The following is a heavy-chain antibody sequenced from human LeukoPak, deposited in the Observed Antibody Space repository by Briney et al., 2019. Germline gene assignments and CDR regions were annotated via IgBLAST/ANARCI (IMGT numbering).Heavy chain of an antibody. CDR2: ITPSGSYI. J-gene: IGHJ3*02. D-gene: IGHD6-25*01. V-gene: IGHV3-21*01. CDR3: AREFSSGFI. Sequence: GGTLRLSCAASGFXFSTYSMNWVRQAPGKGLEWVSSITPSGSYIYYATSVKGRFTIARDNAKNSLYRQRNSRRAEDTAVYLGAREFSSGFIWGEGTMVTVSS. CDR1: GFXFSTYS.